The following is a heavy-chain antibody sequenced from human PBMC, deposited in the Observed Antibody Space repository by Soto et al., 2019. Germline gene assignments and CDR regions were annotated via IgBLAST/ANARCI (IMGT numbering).Heavy chain of an antibody. CDR2: IYYSGST. Sequence: QVQLQESGPGLVKPSQTLSLTCTVSGGSISSGDYYWSWIRQPPGKGLEWSGYIYYSGSTYYNPSLKSRVTISLGTSKNQSPLKLSSVTAADTAVYYCARVPTGDQYYSDNSGYYYGLFDYWGEGTLVTVSS. V-gene: IGHV4-30-4*01. D-gene: IGHD3-22*01. J-gene: IGHJ4*02. CDR1: GGSISSGDYY. CDR3: ARVPTGDQYYSDNSGYYYGLFDY.